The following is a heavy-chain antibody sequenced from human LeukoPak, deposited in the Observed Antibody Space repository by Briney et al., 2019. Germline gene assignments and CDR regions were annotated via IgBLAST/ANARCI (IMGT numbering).Heavy chain of an antibody. CDR3: TRDESSRDDSGAYHY. CDR1: SASFTSHY. V-gene: IGHV4-4*07. J-gene: IGHJ4*02. Sequence: PSETLSLTCVVSSASFTSHYWAWIRQPAGKGLEWVGRVHFSGSTNYNPSLRSRVAISLDKSKNELSLTLKSVSAADTAVYYCTRDESSRDDSGAYHYWGRGVLVTVSS. CDR2: VHFSGST. D-gene: IGHD3-22*01.